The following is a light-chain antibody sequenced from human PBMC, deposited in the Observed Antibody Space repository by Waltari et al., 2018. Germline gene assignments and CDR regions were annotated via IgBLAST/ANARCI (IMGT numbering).Light chain of an antibody. CDR1: QSFSSSY. J-gene: IGKJ5*01. CDR2: EAS. V-gene: IGKV3D-20*01. CDR3: QQYGSSPIT. Sequence: IVLTQSPPTLSLSPGARATPSCRASQSFSSSYLACYQQKPGLAPRLLIYEASSRATGIPDRFSGSGSGTDFTLTISRLEPEDFAVYYCQQYGSSPITFGQGTRLEIK.